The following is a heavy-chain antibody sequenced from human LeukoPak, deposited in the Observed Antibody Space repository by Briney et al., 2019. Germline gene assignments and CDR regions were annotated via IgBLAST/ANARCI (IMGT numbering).Heavy chain of an antibody. CDR1: GFTFSSYS. CDR2: ISSSSSYI. V-gene: IGHV3-21*01. J-gene: IGHJ4*02. D-gene: IGHD3-10*01. CDR3: ARAPYKGSGSYYPYYFDY. Sequence: GGSLRLSCAASGFTFSSYSMNWVRQAPGKGLEWVSSISSSSSYIYYADSVKGRFTISRDNAKNSLYLQMNSLRAEDTAVYYCARAPYKGSGSYYPYYFDYWGQGPLVTVSS.